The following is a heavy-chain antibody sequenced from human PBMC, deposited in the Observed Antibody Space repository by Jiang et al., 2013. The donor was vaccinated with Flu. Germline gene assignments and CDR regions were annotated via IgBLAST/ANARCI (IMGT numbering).Heavy chain of an antibody. Sequence: QLLESGGGVVQPGRSLRLSCAASGFTFSSYGMHWVRQAPGKGLEWVASISYDGSAKYHADSVKGRFTISRDNSKNTVYLQLNSLGPEDTAVYYCTKGLIEGASSRGPGYWGQGTLVTVSS. D-gene: IGHD2-2*01. CDR2: ISYDGSAK. CDR1: GFTFSSYG. V-gene: IGHV3-30*18. CDR3: TKGLIEGASSRGPGY. J-gene: IGHJ4*02.